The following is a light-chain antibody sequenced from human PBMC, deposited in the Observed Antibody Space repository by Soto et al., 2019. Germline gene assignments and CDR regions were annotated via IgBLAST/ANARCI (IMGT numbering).Light chain of an antibody. CDR1: QSVSSSC. V-gene: IGKV3-20*01. Sequence: EIVLTQSPGTLSLSPGERATLSCRASQSVSSSCLAWYQQKPGQAPRLLIYGASSRATGIPDRFSGSGSGTDFTLTISRLEPEDFEVYYCQQYGSSPAWTFGQGTKVEIK. J-gene: IGKJ1*01. CDR2: GAS. CDR3: QQYGSSPAWT.